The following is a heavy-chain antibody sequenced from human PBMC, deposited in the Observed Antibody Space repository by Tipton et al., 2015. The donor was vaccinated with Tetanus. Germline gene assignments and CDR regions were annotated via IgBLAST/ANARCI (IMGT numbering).Heavy chain of an antibody. Sequence: TLSLTCTVSRGSISSSSYYWGWIRQPPGKGLEWIGYIYYSGSAKYNPSLKSRVTISEDTSKNQFSLKLSSVTAADTAVYYCARDRGLTTSGGIGMDVWGQGTTVTVAS. V-gene: IGHV4-61*01. J-gene: IGHJ6*02. CDR1: RGSISSSSYY. CDR2: IYYSGSA. CDR3: ARDRGLTTSGGIGMDV. D-gene: IGHD3-22*01.